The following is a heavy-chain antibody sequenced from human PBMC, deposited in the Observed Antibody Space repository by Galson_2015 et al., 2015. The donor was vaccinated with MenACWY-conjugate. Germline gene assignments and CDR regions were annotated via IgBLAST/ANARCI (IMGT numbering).Heavy chain of an antibody. Sequence: SLRLSCAASGFTFSTYSMNWVRQAPGKRLEWVSYISSSSSTIYYADTVKGRFTISRDNAKNSLYLQMNTLRDEDTAVYYCARVPGYSYGYYDWWGQGTLVTVSS. D-gene: IGHD5-18*01. V-gene: IGHV3-48*02. J-gene: IGHJ4*02. CDR3: ARVPGYSYGYYDW. CDR2: ISSSSSTI. CDR1: GFTFSTYS.